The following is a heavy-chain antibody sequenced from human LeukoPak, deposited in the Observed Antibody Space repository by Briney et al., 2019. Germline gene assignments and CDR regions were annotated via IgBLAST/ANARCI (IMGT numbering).Heavy chain of an antibody. CDR2: TYYRSNWNS. CDR1: GDSVSSNSAS. D-gene: IGHD6-6*01. CDR3: ARDPDSSYEWGPFDP. J-gene: IGHJ5*02. V-gene: IGHV6-1*01. Sequence: SQTLSLTCAISGDSVSSNSASWNWIRQSPTRGLEWLGRTYYRSNWNSDYAISVKSRITINPDTSMNQFSLHLKSVTPEDTAVYYCARDPDSSYEWGPFDPWGQGTLVTVSS.